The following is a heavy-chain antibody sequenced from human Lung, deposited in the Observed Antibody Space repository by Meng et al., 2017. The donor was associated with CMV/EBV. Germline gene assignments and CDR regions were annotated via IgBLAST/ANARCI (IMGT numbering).Heavy chain of an antibody. CDR2: IYYSGNT. J-gene: IGHJ4*02. Sequence: QDSGPGLVKPSQPRSLTCTASDDSINSGHNYWGWIRQPPGKGLEWIGYIYYSGNTFYNPSLKSRTAISVDTSKNQFSLKLRSVTAADTAVYYCARGSNTDINEFFDYWGQGTLVTVSS. V-gene: IGHV4-30-4*08. D-gene: IGHD5-12*01. CDR3: ARGSNTDINEFFDY. CDR1: DDSINSGHNY.